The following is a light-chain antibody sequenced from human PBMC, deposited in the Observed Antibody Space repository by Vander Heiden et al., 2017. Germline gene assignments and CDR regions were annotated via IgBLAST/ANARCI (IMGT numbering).Light chain of an antibody. J-gene: IGLJ2*01. CDR3: QSYDTSLSGDVV. CDR2: DNN. V-gene: IGLV1-40*01. CDR1: RSNIGAGYD. Sequence: QSVLTQPPSVSGAPGPRVTISCTGSRSNIGAGYDVHWYQQLPGTAPTLLIYDNNNRPSGVPDRFSGSKSGTSASLAITGLQAEDEADYYCQSYDTSLSGDVVFGGGTKLTVL.